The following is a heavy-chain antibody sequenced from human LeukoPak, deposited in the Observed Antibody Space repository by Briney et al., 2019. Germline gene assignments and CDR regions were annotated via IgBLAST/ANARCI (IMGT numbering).Heavy chain of an antibody. CDR2: IYYSGST. V-gene: IGHV4-30-4*01. Sequence: PSETLSLTCTVSGGSISSGDYYWSWIRQPPGKGLEWIGYIYYSGSTYYNPSLKSRVTISVDTSKNQFSLKLSSVTAADTAVYYCARDRSVSGCYYGMDVWGKGTTVTVSS. D-gene: IGHD3-10*01. CDR3: ARDRSVSGCYYGMDV. J-gene: IGHJ6*04. CDR1: GGSISSGDYY.